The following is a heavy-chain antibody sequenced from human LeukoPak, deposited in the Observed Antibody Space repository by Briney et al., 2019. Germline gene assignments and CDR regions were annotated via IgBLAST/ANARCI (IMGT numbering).Heavy chain of an antibody. CDR2: IRSKTDGGTI. V-gene: IGHV3-15*01. CDR3: AKAPQVYYDFWSGYSPEEDAFDI. J-gene: IGHJ3*02. D-gene: IGHD3-3*01. Sequence: GGSLRLSCAVSGFTFSNAWMSWVRQAPGKGLEWVARIRSKTDGGTIDYAAPVKGRFTISRDDSKNTLYLQMNSQKTEDTAVYYCAKAPQVYYDFWSGYSPEEDAFDIWGQGTMVTVSS. CDR1: GFTFSNAW.